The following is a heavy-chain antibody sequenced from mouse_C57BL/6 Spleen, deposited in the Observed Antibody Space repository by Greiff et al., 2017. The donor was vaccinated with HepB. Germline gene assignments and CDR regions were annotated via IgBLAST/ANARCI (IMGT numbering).Heavy chain of an antibody. CDR1: GYTFTDYN. CDR2: INPNNGGT. Sequence: VHVKQSGPELVKPGASVKMSCKASGYTFTDYNMHWVKQSHGKSLEWIGYINPNNGGTSYNQKFKGKATLTVNKSSSTAYMELRSLTSEDSAVYYCARNYGSSYEAMDYWGQGTSVTVSS. CDR3: ARNYGSSYEAMDY. V-gene: IGHV1-22*01. D-gene: IGHD1-1*01. J-gene: IGHJ4*01.